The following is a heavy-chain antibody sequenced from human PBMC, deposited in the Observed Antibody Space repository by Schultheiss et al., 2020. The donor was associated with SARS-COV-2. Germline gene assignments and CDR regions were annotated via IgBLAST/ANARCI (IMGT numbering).Heavy chain of an antibody. Sequence: SVKVSCKASGGTFSSYAISWVRQAPGQGLEWMGGIIPIFGTANYAQKFQGRVTITADESTSTAYMELSSLRSEDTAVYYCAGDRYDFWSGYVSYWYFDLWGRGTLVTVSS. CDR2: IIPIFGTA. J-gene: IGHJ2*01. CDR1: GGTFSSYA. V-gene: IGHV1-69*13. CDR3: AGDRYDFWSGYVSYWYFDL. D-gene: IGHD3-3*01.